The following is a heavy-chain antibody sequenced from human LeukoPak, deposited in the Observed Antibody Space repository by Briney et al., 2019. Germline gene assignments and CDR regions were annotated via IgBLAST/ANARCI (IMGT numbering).Heavy chain of an antibody. CDR1: GGSMSSYY. V-gene: IGHV4-59*12. D-gene: IGHD5-24*01. CDR3: ARDEGGDGYCSY. Sequence: SETLSLTCTVSGGSMSSYYWSWIRQPPGKGLEYIGYIYYSGSTNYNPSLKSRVTISVDTSKNQFSLKLSSVTAADTAVYYCARDEGGDGYCSYWGQGILVTVSS. CDR2: IYYSGST. J-gene: IGHJ4*02.